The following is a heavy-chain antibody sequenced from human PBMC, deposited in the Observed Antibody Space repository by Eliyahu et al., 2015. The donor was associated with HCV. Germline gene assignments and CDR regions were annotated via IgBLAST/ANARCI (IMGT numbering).Heavy chain of an antibody. Sequence: QVQLVQSGAEVKKPGASVKVSCKTSGYTFTPYGVSWVRQAPGQGLEWMGWISTNNGNTNYAQKVQGRVTMTIDRSTSTAYMDLRSLRSGDTAVYYCARVISDTALGPFDHWGQGTPVTVSS. CDR2: ISTNNGNT. V-gene: IGHV1-18*01. J-gene: IGHJ4*02. CDR3: ARVISDTALGPFDH. D-gene: IGHD5-18*01. CDR1: GYTFTPYG.